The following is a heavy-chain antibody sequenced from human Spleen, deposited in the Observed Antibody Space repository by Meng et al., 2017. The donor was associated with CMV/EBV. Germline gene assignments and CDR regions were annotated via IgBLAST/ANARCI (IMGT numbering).Heavy chain of an antibody. Sequence: SETLSLTCTVSGGSISTRSYYWGWIRRPPGKGLEWIGTIYYSGSTYYNLSLKSGVTISVDTSKNQVSLKVNSVTAADTAVYYCAREERDGYLDYWGQGTLVTVSS. D-gene: IGHD5-24*01. CDR1: GGSISTRSYY. J-gene: IGHJ4*02. V-gene: IGHV4-39*07. CDR3: AREERDGYLDY. CDR2: IYYSGST.